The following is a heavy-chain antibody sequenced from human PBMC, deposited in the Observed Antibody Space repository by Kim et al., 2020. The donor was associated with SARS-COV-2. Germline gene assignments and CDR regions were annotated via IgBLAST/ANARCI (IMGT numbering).Heavy chain of an antibody. D-gene: IGHD3-16*02. J-gene: IGHJ6*02. V-gene: IGHV3-13*01. CDR2: IGTAGDT. Sequence: GGSLRLSCAASGFTFSSYDMHWVRQATGKGLEWVSAIGTAGDTYYPGSVKGRFTISRENAKNSLYLQMNSLRAGDTAVYYCARGLITFGGVIVRAPYGMDVWGQGTTVTVSS. CDR1: GFTFSSYD. CDR3: ARGLITFGGVIVRAPYGMDV.